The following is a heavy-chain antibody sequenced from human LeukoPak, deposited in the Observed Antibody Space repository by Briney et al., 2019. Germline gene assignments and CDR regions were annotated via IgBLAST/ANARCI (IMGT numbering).Heavy chain of an antibody. CDR3: ARHSYNYYGLDV. CDR2: IYYSGTT. J-gene: IGHJ6*02. V-gene: IGHV4-59*08. Sequence: PSETLSLTCAVYGGSFSGYYWSWIRQPPGKRLEWIGYIYYSGTTNYNPSLKSRVTMSVDTSNNHLSLRLTSVTAADTALYYCARHSYNYYGLDVWGQGTTITVSS. CDR1: GGSFSGYY.